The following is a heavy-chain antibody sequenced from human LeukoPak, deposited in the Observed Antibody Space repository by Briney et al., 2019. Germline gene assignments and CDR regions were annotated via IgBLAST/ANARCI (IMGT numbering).Heavy chain of an antibody. CDR3: ATYSSRNYYYYMDV. V-gene: IGHV3-30*02. D-gene: IGHD6-13*01. Sequence: GGSLRLSCAASGFTFSSYGMHWVRQAPGKGLEWVAFIRYDGSNKYYADSVKGRFTISRDNSKNTLYLQMNSLRAEDTAVYYCATYSSRNYYYYMDVWGKGTTVTVSS. J-gene: IGHJ6*03. CDR1: GFTFSSYG. CDR2: IRYDGSNK.